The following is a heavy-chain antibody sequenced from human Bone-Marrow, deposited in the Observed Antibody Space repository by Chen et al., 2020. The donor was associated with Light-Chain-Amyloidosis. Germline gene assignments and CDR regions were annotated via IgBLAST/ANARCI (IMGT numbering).Heavy chain of an antibody. CDR2: VSGSTVRT. Sequence: EVELVESGGGLVQPGGSLRLACATTGFNFSSLGMSWVRQAPGKGLEWFATVSGSTVRTYYAGAVKGRFIISRDKSKSTLYLQMNSLRAGDTAVYFCTRKGGYFDFWGQGSLVTVSS. CDR1: GFNFSSLG. D-gene: IGHD3-10*01. J-gene: IGHJ4*02. V-gene: IGHV3-23*04. CDR3: TRKGGYFDF.